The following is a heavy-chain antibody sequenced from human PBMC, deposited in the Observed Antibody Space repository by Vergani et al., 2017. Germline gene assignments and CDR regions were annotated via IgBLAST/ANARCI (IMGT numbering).Heavy chain of an antibody. Sequence: QVQLVQSGAEVKKPGSSVKVSCKASGGTFSSYAISWVRQAPGQGLEWMGGIFPIFGTANYAQKFQGRVTITAGESTSTAYMELSSLSSEDTAVYYCARRSLGREGCYLGCAFDIWGQGTMVTVSS. V-gene: IGHV1-69*01. CDR1: GGTFSSYA. CDR2: IFPIFGTA. CDR3: ARRSLGREGCYLGCAFDI. J-gene: IGHJ3*02. D-gene: IGHD3-16*01.